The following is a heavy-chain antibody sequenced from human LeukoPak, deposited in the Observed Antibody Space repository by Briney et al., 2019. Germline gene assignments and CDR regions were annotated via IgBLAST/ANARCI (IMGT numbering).Heavy chain of an antibody. J-gene: IGHJ6*02. Sequence: GGSLRLSCAASGFTFSSYAMSWVRQAPGKGLEWVSAISGSGGSTYYADSVKGRFTISRDNSKNTLYLQMNSLRAEDTAVYYCAKVHCSSTSCYYYYGMDVWGQGTTVTVS. CDR1: GFTFSSYA. D-gene: IGHD2-2*01. CDR3: AKVHCSSTSCYYYYGMDV. V-gene: IGHV3-23*01. CDR2: ISGSGGST.